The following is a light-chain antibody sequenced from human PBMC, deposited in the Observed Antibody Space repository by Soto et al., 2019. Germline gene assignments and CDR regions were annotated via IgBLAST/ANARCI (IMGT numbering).Light chain of an antibody. CDR2: RNS. J-gene: IGLJ2*01. CDR1: SSNIGAGYD. V-gene: IGLV1-40*01. Sequence: QSVLTQPPSVSGAPGQGVTISCTGSSSNIGAGYDVHWYQQLPGTAPKLLIYRNSNRPSGVPDRFFGSKSGTSASLAITGLQAEDEADYYCQSYDSSRSGVVFGGGTKLTVL. CDR3: QSYDSSRSGVV.